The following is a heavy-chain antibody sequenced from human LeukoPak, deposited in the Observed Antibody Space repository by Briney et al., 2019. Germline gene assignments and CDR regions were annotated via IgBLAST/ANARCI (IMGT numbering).Heavy chain of an antibody. D-gene: IGHD7-27*01. CDR3: AKKWGSLFDP. CDR1: GFTVSSNY. CDR2: IKQDGSEK. J-gene: IGHJ5*02. V-gene: IGHV3-7*01. Sequence: GGSLRLSCAASGFTVSSNYMSWVRQAPGKGLEWVANIKQDGSEKYYVDSVKGRFTISRDNAKNSLYLQMNSLRAEDTAVYYCAKKWGSLFDPWGQGTLVTVSS.